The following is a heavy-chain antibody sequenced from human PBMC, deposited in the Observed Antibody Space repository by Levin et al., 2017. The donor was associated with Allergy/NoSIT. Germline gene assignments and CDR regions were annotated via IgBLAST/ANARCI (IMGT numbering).Heavy chain of an antibody. CDR1: GFTFSSYE. J-gene: IGHJ4*02. CDR3: ARQLGNFWSGYNYVDY. D-gene: IGHD3-3*01. CDR2: ISSSGSTI. V-gene: IGHV3-48*03. Sequence: GESLKISCAASGFTFSSYEMNWVRQAPGKGLEWVSYISSSGSTIYYADSVKGRFTISRDNAKNSLYLQMNSLRAEDTAVDYCARQLGNFWSGYNYVDYWGQGTLVTVSS.